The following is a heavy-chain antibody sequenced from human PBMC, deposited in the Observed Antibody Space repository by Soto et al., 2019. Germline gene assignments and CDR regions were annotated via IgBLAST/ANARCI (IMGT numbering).Heavy chain of an antibody. CDR3: ARGTGDSSGYYRPFDY. Sequence: QVQLQESGPGLVKPSETLSLTCTVSAGSVSSDYWSWIRQPPGKGLEWIGYIYYTGSTNYNPSLESRVTMSVDTYRNQCSLKITSLTAADTAVYYCARGTGDSSGYYRPFDYWGQGTLVTVSS. CDR1: AGSVSSDY. CDR2: IYYTGST. V-gene: IGHV4-59*02. D-gene: IGHD3-22*01. J-gene: IGHJ4*02.